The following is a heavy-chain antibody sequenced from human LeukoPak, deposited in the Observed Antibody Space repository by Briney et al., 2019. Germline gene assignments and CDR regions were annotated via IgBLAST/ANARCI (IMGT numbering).Heavy chain of an antibody. D-gene: IGHD3-10*01. J-gene: IGHJ4*02. CDR1: GFTLRGYR. CDR3: ARKARGEYLDY. CDR2: INQDGSEK. V-gene: IGHV3-7*01. Sequence: PGGSLRLSCAAPGFTLRGYRMSWVRQAPGKGLEWVANINQDGSEKYYVDSVKGRFTISRDNGKNSLYLQLNSLRAEDTAVYYCARKARGEYLDYWGQGTLVTVSS.